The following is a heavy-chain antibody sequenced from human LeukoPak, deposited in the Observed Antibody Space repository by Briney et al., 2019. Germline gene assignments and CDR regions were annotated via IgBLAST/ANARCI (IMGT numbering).Heavy chain of an antibody. V-gene: IGHV1-24*01. CDR2: FDPEDGET. J-gene: IGHJ5*02. Sequence: ASVKVSCKVSGYTLTEFSMHWVRQAPGKGLEGMGGFDPEDGETIYAQKFQGRVTITEDTSTDTADMELSSLRSEDTAVYSCATEEYYDSSSYYPHWFDPWGQGTLVTVS. CDR1: GYTLTEFS. CDR3: ATEEYYDSSSYYPHWFDP. D-gene: IGHD3-22*01.